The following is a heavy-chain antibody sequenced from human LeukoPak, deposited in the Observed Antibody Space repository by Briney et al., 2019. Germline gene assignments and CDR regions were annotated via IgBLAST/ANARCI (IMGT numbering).Heavy chain of an antibody. CDR3: ARSGRGNNSTYYHFDY. V-gene: IGHV3-7*01. Sequence: GGSLTLSCAASGFTFSSYWMSWVRQAPGKGLECVANIKEDGSEKNYVDSVRGRFAISRDNAKESLYLQMNSLRAEDTAVYYCARSGRGNNSTYYHFDYWGQGTLVPVSA. J-gene: IGHJ4*02. D-gene: IGHD2/OR15-2a*01. CDR2: IKEDGSEK. CDR1: GFTFSSYW.